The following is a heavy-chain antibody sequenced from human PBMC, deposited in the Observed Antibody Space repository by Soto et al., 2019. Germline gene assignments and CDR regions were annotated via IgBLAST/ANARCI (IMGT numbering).Heavy chain of an antibody. V-gene: IGHV4-59*08. D-gene: IGHD3-9*01. CDR3: ARHEFGTYYDILTANTNAFDI. Sequence: QVQLQESGPGLVKPSETLSLTCTVSGGSISSYYWSWIRQPPGKGLEWIGYIYYSGSTNYNPSLKSRVTISVDTSKNQFSLKLSSVTAADTAVYYCARHEFGTYYDILTANTNAFDIWGQGTMVTVSS. CDR1: GGSISSYY. J-gene: IGHJ3*02. CDR2: IYYSGST.